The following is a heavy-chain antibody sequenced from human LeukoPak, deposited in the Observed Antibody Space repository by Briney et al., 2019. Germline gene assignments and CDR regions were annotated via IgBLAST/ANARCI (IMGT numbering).Heavy chain of an antibody. CDR3: ARVTRQWLVIFDY. CDR1: GYTFTSYA. V-gene: IGHV1-3*01. CDR2: INAGNGNT. D-gene: IGHD6-19*01. J-gene: IGHJ4*02. Sequence: SVTVSCKASGYTFTSYAMHWVRQAPGQTREGMGWINAGNGNTKYSQKFQGRVTITRDTSASTAYMELSSLRSEDTAVYYCARVTRQWLVIFDYWGQGTLVTVSS.